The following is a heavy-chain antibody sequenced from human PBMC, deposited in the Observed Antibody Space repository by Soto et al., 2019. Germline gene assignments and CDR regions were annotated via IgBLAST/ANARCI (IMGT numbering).Heavy chain of an antibody. CDR1: GFTFITYA. D-gene: IGHD3-16*01. J-gene: IGHJ2*01. CDR2: IGGGGDRT. Sequence: EVQLLESGGGLVQPGGPLRLPCVGSGFTFITYAINWVHEEPGKGLEWVSGIGGGGDRTSYADSVKVRFTISRDNSKNTANLATNSLRGDDSAVYYCARKVLGSTTRPDYWYFALWGRGTLVTVSS. V-gene: IGHV3-23*01. CDR3: ARKVLGSTTRPDYWYFAL.